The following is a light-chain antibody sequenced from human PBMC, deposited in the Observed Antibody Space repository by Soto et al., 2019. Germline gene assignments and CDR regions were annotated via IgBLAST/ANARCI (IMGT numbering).Light chain of an antibody. J-gene: IGKJ1*01. CDR3: LQHTSYPWT. Sequence: DIQMTQSTSAMSASVGDRVTITCRASQGISKYLAWFQQRPGKVPRRLVYAASSLQSGVPSRFSGSGSGTEFTLTISSLQPEDFGTYYCLQHTSYPWTFGQGTKVDIK. CDR1: QGISKY. V-gene: IGKV1-17*03. CDR2: AAS.